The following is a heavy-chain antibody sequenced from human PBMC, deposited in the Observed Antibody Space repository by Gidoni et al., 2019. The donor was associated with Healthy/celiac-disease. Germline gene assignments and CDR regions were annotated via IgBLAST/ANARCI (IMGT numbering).Heavy chain of an antibody. CDR1: GFTFSSYS. J-gene: IGHJ4*02. CDR3: AREGGAARPTY. Sequence: EVQLVESGGGLVKPGGSLRLSCAASGFTFSSYSMNWVRQAQGKGLEWVSSISSSSSYIYYADSVKGRFTISRDNAKNSLYLQMNSLRAEDTAVYYCAREGGAARPTYWGQGTLVTVSS. CDR2: ISSSSSYI. D-gene: IGHD6-6*01. V-gene: IGHV3-21*01.